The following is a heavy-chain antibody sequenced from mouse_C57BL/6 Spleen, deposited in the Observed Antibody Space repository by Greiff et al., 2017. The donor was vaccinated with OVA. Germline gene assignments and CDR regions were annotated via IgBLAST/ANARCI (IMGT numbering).Heavy chain of an antibody. V-gene: IGHV1-69*01. J-gene: IGHJ3*01. CDR3: ARFDGAY. D-gene: IGHD2-3*01. CDR1: GYTFTSYW. CDR2: IDPSDSYT. Sequence: QVQLQQSGAELVMPGASVKLSCKASGYTFTSYWMHWVKQRPGQGLEWIGEIDPSDSYTNYNQKFKGKSTLTVDKSSSTAYMQLSSLTSEDSAVYYCARFDGAYWGQGTLVTVSA.